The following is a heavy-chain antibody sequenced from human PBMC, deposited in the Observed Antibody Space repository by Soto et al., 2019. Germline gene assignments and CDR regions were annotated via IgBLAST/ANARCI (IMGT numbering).Heavy chain of an antibody. CDR2: ISGSDGST. CDR1: GFTFSSYA. Sequence: PGGSLRLSCAASGFTFSSYAMSWVRQAPGKGLKWVSAISGSDGSTYYADSVKSQFTISRDNSKNKLYLQMNSLRVEDTAVYYRAKVSWYFSEAGGIYDYWGQGT. J-gene: IGHJ4*02. V-gene: IGHV3-23*01. D-gene: IGHD3-16*01. CDR3: AKVSWYFSEAGGIYDY.